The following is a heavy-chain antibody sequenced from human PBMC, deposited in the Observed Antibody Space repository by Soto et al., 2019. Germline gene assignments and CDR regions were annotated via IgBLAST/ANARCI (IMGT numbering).Heavy chain of an antibody. J-gene: IGHJ4*02. CDR3: ASGYGRNFDY. CDR2: INHSGST. Sequence: QVQLQQWGAGLLKPSETLSLTCAVYGGSFSGYYWSWIRQPPGKGLEWFGEINHSGSTNYNPSLSSQAPIPXDTSKTQFSLKLSSVTAADTAVYYGASGYGRNFDYWGQGTLVTVSS. D-gene: IGHD3-10*01. V-gene: IGHV4-34*01. CDR1: GGSFSGYY.